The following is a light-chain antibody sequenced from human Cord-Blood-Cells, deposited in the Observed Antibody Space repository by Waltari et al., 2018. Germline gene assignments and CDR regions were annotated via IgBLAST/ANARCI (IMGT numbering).Light chain of an antibody. CDR1: TGISSR. CDR2: YAS. V-gene: IGKV6D-21*02. Sequence: EIVLTPSPDFPSLTPNAKVTITCPASTGISSRLHWYQQKPNQSPKLLIKYASRSISGFPSRYSGSGSGTDFNLTINSLEAEDAAAYYWHQSSSLPVTFGPGTKVDI. CDR3: HQSSSLPVT. J-gene: IGKJ3*01.